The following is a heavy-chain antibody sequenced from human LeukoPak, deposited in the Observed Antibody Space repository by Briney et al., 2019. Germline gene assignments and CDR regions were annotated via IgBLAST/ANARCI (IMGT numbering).Heavy chain of an antibody. CDR1: GFTFNNYG. J-gene: IGHJ2*01. CDR2: TSYDGSDK. Sequence: PGGSLRLSCAASGFTFNNYGMLWVRQAPGKGLEWVAVTSYDGSDKHHADPVKGRFTIARDNSKNTLYLQMNSLRTEDTAVYYCAKIVTRGELVLSWYFYFGGRGPLVTVSS. D-gene: IGHD1-26*01. CDR3: AKIVTRGELVLSWYFYF. V-gene: IGHV3-30*18.